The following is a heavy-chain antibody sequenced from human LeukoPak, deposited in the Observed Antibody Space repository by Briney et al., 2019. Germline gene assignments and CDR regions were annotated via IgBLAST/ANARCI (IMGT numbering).Heavy chain of an antibody. D-gene: IGHD4-17*01. Sequence: SETLSLTCTVSGGSISRGGYYWNWIRQHPREGLEWIGYFYYSRTTSYNPSLKSRATISVDTSNNQFSLKLSSVTAADTAVYYCARGDYGLYFFDSWGRGTLVTVSS. CDR3: ARGDYGLYFFDS. V-gene: IGHV4-31*03. J-gene: IGHJ4*02. CDR2: FYYSRTT. CDR1: GGSISRGGYY.